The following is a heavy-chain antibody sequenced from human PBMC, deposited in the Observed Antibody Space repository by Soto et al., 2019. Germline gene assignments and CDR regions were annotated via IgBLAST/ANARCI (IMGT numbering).Heavy chain of an antibody. J-gene: IGHJ4*02. CDR3: ARPGRDWGALHY. D-gene: IGHD7-27*01. CDR1: GDSISSYY. V-gene: IGHV4-59*08. Sequence: SETLPLTCTVSGDSISSYYWTWIRQPPGKGLEWIAFIYYSGSTNYNPSLQSRVTISVDASKNQFSLKMNSVTAADTAVYYCARPGRDWGALHYWGQGTLVTVSS. CDR2: IYYSGST.